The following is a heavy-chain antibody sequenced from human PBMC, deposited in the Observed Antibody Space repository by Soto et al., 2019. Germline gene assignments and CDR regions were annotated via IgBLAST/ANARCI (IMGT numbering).Heavy chain of an antibody. J-gene: IGHJ6*03. CDR2: IWYDGSNK. Sequence: SGGSLRLSCAASGFTFSSYGMHWVRQAPGKGLEWVAVIWYDGSNKYYADSVKGRFTISRDNSKNTLYLQMNSLRAEDTAVYYCARDSSVLRLLEWSTTYYYYMDVWGKGTTVTVSS. V-gene: IGHV3-33*01. CDR3: ARDSSVLRLLEWSTTYYYYMDV. D-gene: IGHD3-3*01. CDR1: GFTFSSYG.